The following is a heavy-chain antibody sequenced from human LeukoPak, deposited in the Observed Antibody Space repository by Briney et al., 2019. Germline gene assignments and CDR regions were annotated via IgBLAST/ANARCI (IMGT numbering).Heavy chain of an antibody. D-gene: IGHD2-2*01. CDR2: ISGGGDST. V-gene: IGHV3-23*01. Sequence: PGGSLRLSCAASGFTFSDHAMTWVRQTPGKGLEWVSVISGGGDSTDYADSMKGRFTVSRDNSKNTLYLQMISLRAEDTALYYCAKLGCTGTFCYANYWGQGTLVTVSS. J-gene: IGHJ4*02. CDR1: GFTFSDHA. CDR3: AKLGCTGTFCYANY.